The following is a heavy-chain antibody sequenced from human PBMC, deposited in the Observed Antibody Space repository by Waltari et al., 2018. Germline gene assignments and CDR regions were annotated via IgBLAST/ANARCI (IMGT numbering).Heavy chain of an antibody. CDR2: VIPTFGTT. J-gene: IGHJ4*02. V-gene: IGHV1-69*14. Sequence: QVHLVQSGPEVKKPGSSVTGSGKASGGILNSYAIAWVRQAPGQGLEWMGRVIPTFGTTNYAQNFQGRLKITSDTSTTSVTMELSGLKFDDTGIYYCTSNTYYVPDYWGQGTVVNV. CDR3: TSNTYYVPDY. D-gene: IGHD1-26*01. CDR1: GGILNSYA.